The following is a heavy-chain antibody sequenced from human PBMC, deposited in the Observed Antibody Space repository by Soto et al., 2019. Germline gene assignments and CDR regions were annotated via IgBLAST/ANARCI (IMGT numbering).Heavy chain of an antibody. CDR2: INPNSGGT. CDR3: ARATGYSSSFFYGMDF. CDR1: GYTFTCYY. Sequence: GASLKVSCKASGYTFTCYYIHWLLQSPLQGLEWMGCINPNSGGTDYAQKFQGRVTMARDTSTTTASMELSSLTSDDTAVYYCARATGYSSSFFYGMDFWGQGTTVTVSS. V-gene: IGHV1-2*02. D-gene: IGHD6-19*01. J-gene: IGHJ6*02.